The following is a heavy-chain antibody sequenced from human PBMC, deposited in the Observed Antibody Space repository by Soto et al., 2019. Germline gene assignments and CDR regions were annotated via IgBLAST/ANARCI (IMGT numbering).Heavy chain of an antibody. J-gene: IGHJ5*02. CDR3: AYNWNLYNWFDP. Sequence: SQTLSLTCAISGDSVSSNSAAWNWISQSPSRGLEWLGRTYYRSKWYNDYAVSVKSRITINPDTSKNQFSLQLNSVTPEDTAVYYCAYNWNLYNWFDPWGQGTLVTVSS. CDR2: TYYRSKWYN. V-gene: IGHV6-1*01. CDR1: GDSVSSNSAA. D-gene: IGHD1-20*01.